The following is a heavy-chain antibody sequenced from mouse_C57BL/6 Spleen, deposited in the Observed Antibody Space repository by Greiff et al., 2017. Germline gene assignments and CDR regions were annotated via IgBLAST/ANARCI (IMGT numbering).Heavy chain of an antibody. Sequence: QVQLQQPGAELVKPGASVKLSCKASGYTFTSYWMQWVKQRPGQGLEWIGEIDPSDSYTNYNQKFKGKATLTVDPSSSTAYMQLSSLTSEDSAVYYCARSGRMVTTGYWYFDVWGTGTTVTVSS. V-gene: IGHV1-50*01. CDR3: ARSGRMVTTGYWYFDV. CDR2: IDPSDSYT. D-gene: IGHD2-2*01. J-gene: IGHJ1*03. CDR1: GYTFTSYW.